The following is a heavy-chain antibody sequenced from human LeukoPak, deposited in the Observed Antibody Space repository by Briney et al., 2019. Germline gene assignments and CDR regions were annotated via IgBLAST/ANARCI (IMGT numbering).Heavy chain of an antibody. Sequence: PGGSLRLSCAASGFTFRLYGMTWVRQAPGKGPEWVSTINNGGSNTHYADSVKGRFTISRDNSRNVLSLQLNSLRAEDTAIYYCAIDPSEYGISGSLDYWGQGTPVTVSS. V-gene: IGHV3-23*01. D-gene: IGHD3-22*01. CDR2: INNGGSNT. CDR1: GFTFRLYG. CDR3: AIDPSEYGISGSLDY. J-gene: IGHJ4*02.